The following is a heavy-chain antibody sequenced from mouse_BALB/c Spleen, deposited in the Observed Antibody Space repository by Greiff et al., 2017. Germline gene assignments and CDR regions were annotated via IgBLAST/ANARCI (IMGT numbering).Heavy chain of an antibody. J-gene: IGHJ4*01. CDR1: GFDFSRYW. CDR2: INPDSSTI. CDR3: ARIPFYAMDY. Sequence: EVKLVESGGGLVQPGGSLKLSCAASGFDFSRYWMSWVRQAPGKGLEWIGEINPDSSTINYTPSLKDKFIISRDNAKNTLYLQMSKVRSEDTALYYCARIPFYAMDYWGQGTSVTVSS. V-gene: IGHV4-1*02.